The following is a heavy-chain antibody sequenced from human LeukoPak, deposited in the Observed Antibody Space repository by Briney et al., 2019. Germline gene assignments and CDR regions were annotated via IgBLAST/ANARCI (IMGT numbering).Heavy chain of an antibody. V-gene: IGHV1-8*01. D-gene: IGHD2-21*02. CDR2: MNPNSGNT. J-gene: IGHJ5*02. CDR1: GYTFTSYD. Sequence: ASVTVSCKASGYTFTSYDINWVRQATGQGFEWMGWMNPNSGNTGYAQKFQGRVTMTRNTSISTAYMELSSLRSEDTAVYYCARGATAYCGGDCSLFDPWGQGTLVTVSS. CDR3: ARGATAYCGGDCSLFDP.